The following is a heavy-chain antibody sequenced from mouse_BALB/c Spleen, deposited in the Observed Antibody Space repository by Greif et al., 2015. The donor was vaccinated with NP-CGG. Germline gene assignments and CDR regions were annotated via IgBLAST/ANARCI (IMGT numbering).Heavy chain of an antibody. CDR3: AREGIYYYGSRDWYFDV. J-gene: IGHJ1*01. CDR2: IDPYYGGT. CDR1: GYSFTGYN. D-gene: IGHD1-1*01. Sequence: LVESGPELEKPGASVKISCKASGYSFTGYNMNWVKQSNGKSLEWIGNIDPYYGGTSYNQKFKGKATLTVDKSSSTAYMQLKSLTSEDSAVYYCAREGIYYYGSRDWYFDVWGAGTTVTVSS. V-gene: IGHV1-39*01.